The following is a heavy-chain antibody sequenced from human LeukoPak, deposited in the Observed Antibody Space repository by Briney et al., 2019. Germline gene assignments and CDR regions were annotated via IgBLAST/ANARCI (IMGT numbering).Heavy chain of an antibody. D-gene: IGHD3-22*01. V-gene: IGHV3-74*01. CDR2: INPEETTI. CDR1: GFVFSKYW. Sequence: GGSLRLSCAASGFVFSKYWMHWVRQAPGKGLVWVSRINPEETTINYADSVKGRFTISRDNSKNTLYLQMNSLRAEDTAVYYCAKASGTYYYDSSGFDYWGQGTLVTVSS. J-gene: IGHJ4*02. CDR3: AKASGTYYYDSSGFDY.